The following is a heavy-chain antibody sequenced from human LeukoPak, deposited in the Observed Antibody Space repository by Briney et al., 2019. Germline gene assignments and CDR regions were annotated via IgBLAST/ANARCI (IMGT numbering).Heavy chain of an antibody. V-gene: IGHV4-31*01. Sequence: PSETLSLTCTVSGGSISSGGNYWSWIRQHPGKGREWIGYIYYSGSTYYNPSPKSLVTISVDTTKNQFSLKLSSVTAADTAVYYCARDRRREVTTNYYYYGMDVWGQGTTVTVSS. CDR1: GGSISSGGNY. J-gene: IGHJ6*02. D-gene: IGHD4-17*01. CDR2: IYYSGST. CDR3: ARDRRREVTTNYYYYGMDV.